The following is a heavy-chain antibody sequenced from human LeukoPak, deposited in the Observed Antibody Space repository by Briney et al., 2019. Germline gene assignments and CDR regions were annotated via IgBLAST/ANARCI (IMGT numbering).Heavy chain of an antibody. CDR3: ARDREYSYFDY. CDR1: GFTFSSYA. D-gene: IGHD2/OR15-2a*01. Sequence: PGGSLRLSCAASGFTFSSYAMHWVRQAPGKGLEWVAVISYDGSNKYYADSVKGRFTISRDNSKNTLYLQMNSLRGEDTAVYYCARDREYSYFDYWGQGTLVTVSS. V-gene: IGHV3-30-3*01. CDR2: ISYDGSNK. J-gene: IGHJ4*02.